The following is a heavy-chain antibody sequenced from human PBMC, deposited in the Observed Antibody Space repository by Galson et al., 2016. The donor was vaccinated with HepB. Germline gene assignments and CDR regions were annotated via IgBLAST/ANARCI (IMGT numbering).Heavy chain of an antibody. V-gene: IGHV3-30*18. J-gene: IGHJ1*01. Sequence: SLRLSCAASGFSFSRYAMHWVRQAPGKGLEWVAVISHEGRKKYYADSVKGRFPISRDNSKNSLDLQMSTLRADDTAVYFCAKEGGSRYFDWLLKNGYFQHWGQGTLVTVSS. CDR3: AKEGGSRYFDWLLKNGYFQH. D-gene: IGHD3-9*01. CDR2: ISHEGRKK. CDR1: GFSFSRYA.